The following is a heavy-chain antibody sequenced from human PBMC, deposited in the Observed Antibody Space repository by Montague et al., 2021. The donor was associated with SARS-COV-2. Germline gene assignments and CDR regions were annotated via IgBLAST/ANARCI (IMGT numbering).Heavy chain of an antibody. Sequence: SETLSLTCAVYGGSFSGYYWSWICQPPGKGQEWIGEINHSGSTKYNPSLKSRVTISVDMSKNQFSMTLSSVTAADTAVYYYARGTKRVVTYYYDSSGYATDYWGQGTLVTVSS. CDR2: INHSGST. CDR3: ARGTKRVVTYYYDSSGYATDY. CDR1: GGSFSGYY. V-gene: IGHV4-34*01. D-gene: IGHD3-22*01. J-gene: IGHJ4*02.